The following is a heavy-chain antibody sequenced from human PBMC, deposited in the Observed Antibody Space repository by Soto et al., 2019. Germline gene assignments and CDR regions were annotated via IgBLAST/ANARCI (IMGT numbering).Heavy chain of an antibody. CDR2: MSYDGINK. CDR1: GFTFSNYG. CDR3: AKDVYCSTTGCLRNIVHC. J-gene: IGHJ4*02. Sequence: QVQLVESGGGVVQPGRSLRLSCAASGFTFSNYGMHWVRQAPGKGLEWVSIMSYDGINKLYADSVMGRFTISRDNSKNTLYLQMDSLRAEDTAVYYCAKDVYCSTTGCLRNIVHCWGQGTLVTVSS. V-gene: IGHV3-30*18. D-gene: IGHD2-2*01.